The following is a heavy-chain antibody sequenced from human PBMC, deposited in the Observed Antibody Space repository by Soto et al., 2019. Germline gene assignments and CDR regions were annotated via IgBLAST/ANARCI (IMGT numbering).Heavy chain of an antibody. CDR3: ASCKSGDEGYYYYYMDV. Sequence: ASVKVSCKASGYTFTSYAMHWVRQAPGQRLEWMGWINAGNGNTKYSQKFQGRVTITRDTSASTAYMELSSLRSEDTAVYYCASCKSGDEGYYYYYMDVWGKGTTVTVSS. D-gene: IGHD7-27*01. CDR1: GYTFTSYA. CDR2: INAGNGNT. J-gene: IGHJ6*03. V-gene: IGHV1-3*01.